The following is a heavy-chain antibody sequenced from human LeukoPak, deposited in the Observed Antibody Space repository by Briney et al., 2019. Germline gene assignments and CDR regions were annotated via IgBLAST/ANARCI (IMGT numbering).Heavy chain of an antibody. Sequence: GGSLRLSCAASGFTFSSYAMHWVRQAPGKGLEWVAVISYDGSNKYYADSVKGRFTISRYNSKNTLYLQMNSLRAEDTAVYYCARDRFIGFRLGYYYYYMDVWGKGTTVTVSS. CDR1: GFTFSSYA. CDR2: ISYDGSNK. V-gene: IGHV3-30-3*01. J-gene: IGHJ6*03. CDR3: ARDRFIGFRLGYYYYYMDV. D-gene: IGHD3-16*01.